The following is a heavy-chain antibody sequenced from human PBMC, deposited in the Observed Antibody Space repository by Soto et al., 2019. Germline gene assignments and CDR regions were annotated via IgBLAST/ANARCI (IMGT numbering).Heavy chain of an antibody. CDR2: IIPIFGTA. V-gene: IGHV1-69*06. J-gene: IGHJ4*02. D-gene: IGHD4-4*01. Sequence: QVQLVQSGAEVKKPGSSVKVSCKASGGTFSSYAISWVRQAPGQGLEWMGGIIPIFGTANYAQKFQGRVTITADKSTSTAYMELSSLISEYTAVYYCARSQNRVTHPFFDYWGQGTLVTVYS. CDR1: GGTFSSYA. CDR3: ARSQNRVTHPFFDY.